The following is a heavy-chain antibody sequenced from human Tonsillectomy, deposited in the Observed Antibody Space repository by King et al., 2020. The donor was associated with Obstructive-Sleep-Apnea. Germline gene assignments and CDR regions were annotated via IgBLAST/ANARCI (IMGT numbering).Heavy chain of an antibody. CDR2: IFYIGSA. CDR1: GGSISPYY. V-gene: IGHV4-59*01. CDR3: ARVRTRXYFNGXXV. Sequence: VQLQESGPGLVKPSETLSLTCTVSGGSISPYYWSWIRQPPGKGLEWIGYIFYIGSATYNPSLQSRLTMSVDTSKNQFSLSLSSLTAADTAVYFFARVRTRXYFNGXXVXGQGTRVTVSS. D-gene: IGHD1-14*01. J-gene: IGHJ6*02.